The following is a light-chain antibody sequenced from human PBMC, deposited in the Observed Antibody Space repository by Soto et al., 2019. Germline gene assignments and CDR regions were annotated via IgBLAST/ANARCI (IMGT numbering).Light chain of an antibody. CDR3: HHYDSSPLT. CDR2: GAS. J-gene: IGKJ4*01. V-gene: IGKV3-20*01. Sequence: EIVLTQSPGTLSLSPGERATLSCRASQSVSSSSLGWYQKKPGQAPRLLIYGASSRATGIPARVSGSGSGTECTLTISSLEAEEVAVYYCHHYDSSPLTFGGGTKVEIK. CDR1: QSVSSSS.